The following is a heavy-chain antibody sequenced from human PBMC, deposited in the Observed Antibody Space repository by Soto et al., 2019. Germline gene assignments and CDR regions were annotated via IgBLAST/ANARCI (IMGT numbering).Heavy chain of an antibody. D-gene: IGHD3-10*01. Sequence: QVQLVESGGGVVQPGRSLRLSCAASGFIFRSYGMHWVRQAPGKGLEWVAVMSYNGNNKDYADSVKGRFSISRDNSKNTLYLQMNSLRAEDTATYYCAKDRDGGALDLGQGTLVTVSS. CDR1: GFIFRSYG. CDR3: AKDRDGGALD. CDR2: MSYNGNNK. J-gene: IGHJ4*02. V-gene: IGHV3-30*18.